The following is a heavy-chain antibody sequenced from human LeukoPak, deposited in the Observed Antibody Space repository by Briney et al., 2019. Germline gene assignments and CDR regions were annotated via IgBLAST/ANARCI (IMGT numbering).Heavy chain of an antibody. CDR1: GFTFSSYG. CDR3: ARSAITMMVVVPDAFDI. CDR2: ISSSSSYI. D-gene: IGHD3-22*01. Sequence: GGSLRLSCAASGFTFSSYGMHWVRQAPGKGLEWVSSISSSSSYIYYADSVKGRFTISRDNAKNSLYLQMNSLRAEDTAVYYCARSAITMMVVVPDAFDIWGQGTMVTVSS. J-gene: IGHJ3*02. V-gene: IGHV3-21*01.